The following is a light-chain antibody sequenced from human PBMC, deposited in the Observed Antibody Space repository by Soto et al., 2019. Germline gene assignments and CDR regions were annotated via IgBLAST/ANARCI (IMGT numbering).Light chain of an antibody. CDR3: QQYCSSTGT. CDR1: QSVSSSY. J-gene: IGKJ1*01. Sequence: EIVLTQSPATLSLSPGERATLSCRASQSVSSSYLACCQQKPGRAPRLLIYGASSRATGVPDRFSGSGSGTDFTLTIIRLEHDDFFVYYYQQYCSSTGTFGQGTKVDIK. CDR2: GAS. V-gene: IGKV3-20*01.